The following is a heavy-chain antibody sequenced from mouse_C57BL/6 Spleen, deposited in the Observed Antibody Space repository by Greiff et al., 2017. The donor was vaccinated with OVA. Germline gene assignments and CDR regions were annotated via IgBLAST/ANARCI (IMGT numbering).Heavy chain of an antibody. J-gene: IGHJ2*01. CDR2: IYPRSGNT. CDR3: ARSGGTDFDY. V-gene: IGHV1-81*01. Sequence: LEESGAELARPGASVKLSCKASGYTFTSYGISWVKQRTGQGLEWIGEIYPRSGNTYYNEKFKGKATLTADKSSSTAYMELRSLTSEDSAVYFCARSGGTDFDYWGQGTTLTVSS. D-gene: IGHD3-1*01. CDR1: GYTFTSYG.